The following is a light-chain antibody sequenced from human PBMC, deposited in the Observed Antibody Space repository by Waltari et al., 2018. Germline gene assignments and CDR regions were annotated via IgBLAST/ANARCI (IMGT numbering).Light chain of an antibody. V-gene: IGKV1-6*01. CDR3: LQDYNYPVA. J-gene: IGKJ2*01. CDR1: QAIRND. Sequence: AIQMTQSPSSLSASVGDRVTITCRAIQAIRNDLGWYQQKPVKAPKLLIYAGSRVQSGVPSMFCGSGSDTDFTLAISSLQPEDFATYYCLQDYNYPVAFGQGTKLEIK. CDR2: AGS.